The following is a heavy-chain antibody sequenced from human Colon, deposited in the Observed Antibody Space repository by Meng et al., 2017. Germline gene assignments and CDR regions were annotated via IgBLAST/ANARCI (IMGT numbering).Heavy chain of an antibody. CDR3: ARDHMGSLDY. D-gene: IGHD1-26*01. CDR2: AST. J-gene: IGHJ4*02. V-gene: IGHV4-61*08. CDR1: GGSVSSAGYQ. Sequence: QVQLQESGPGLVTPSEPLSLICSVSGGSVSSAGYQWSWIRQPPGKGLEWIGYASTNYNPSLKSRVTISVDTSKNQFSLRLTSVTAADTAAYYCARDHMGSLDYWGQGILVTVSS.